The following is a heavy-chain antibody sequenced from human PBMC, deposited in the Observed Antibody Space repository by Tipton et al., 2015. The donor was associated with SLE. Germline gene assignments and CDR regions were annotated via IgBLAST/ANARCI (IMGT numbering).Heavy chain of an antibody. CDR2: IYYSGST. D-gene: IGHD2-15*01. J-gene: IGHJ4*02. Sequence: TLSLTCTVSGGSISSGGYYWSWIRQHPGKGLEWIGYIYYSGSTYYNPSLKSRVTISVDTSKNQFSLKLSSVTAAATAVYYCARWYCSGGICWITPRCWGQGSLVSVSS. CDR1: GGSISSGGYY. V-gene: IGHV4-31*03. CDR3: ARWYCSGGICWITPRC.